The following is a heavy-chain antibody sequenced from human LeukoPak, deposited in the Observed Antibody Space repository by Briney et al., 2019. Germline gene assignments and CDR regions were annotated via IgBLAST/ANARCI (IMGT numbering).Heavy chain of an antibody. CDR2: ISGSGGST. Sequence: PGGSLRLSCAASGFTFSSYAMSWVRQAPGKGLEWVLAISGSGGSTYYADSVKGRFTISRDNSKNTLYLQMNSLRAEDTAVYYCAKETGVQLWLRGYFDYWGQGTLVTVSS. CDR1: GFTFSSYA. J-gene: IGHJ4*02. V-gene: IGHV3-23*01. D-gene: IGHD5-18*01. CDR3: AKETGVQLWLRGYFDY.